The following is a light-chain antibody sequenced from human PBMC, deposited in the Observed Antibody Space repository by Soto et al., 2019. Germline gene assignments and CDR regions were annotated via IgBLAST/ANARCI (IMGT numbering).Light chain of an antibody. CDR3: ISYTTSSTLV. CDR2: EVS. V-gene: IGLV2-14*01. J-gene: IGLJ2*01. Sequence: QSALTQPASVSGSPGQSITISCTGTSSDVGGYNYVSWYQHHPGKAPKLMIYEVSNRPSGVSNRFSGSKSGNTASLTISGLQAEDEADYYCISYTTSSTLVFGGGTQLTVL. CDR1: SSDVGGYNY.